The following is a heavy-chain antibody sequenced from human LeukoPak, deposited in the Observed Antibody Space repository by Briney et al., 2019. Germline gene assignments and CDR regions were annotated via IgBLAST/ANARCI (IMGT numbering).Heavy chain of an antibody. D-gene: IGHD5-18*01. V-gene: IGHV4-61*02. CDR2: IYTSGST. CDR1: GGSISGGSYY. J-gene: IGHJ5*02. Sequence: PSETLSLTCTVSGGSISGGSYYWSWIRQPAGKGLEWIGRIYTSGSTNYNPSLKSRVTISVDTSKNQFSLQLSSVTAADTAVYYCARAGAMVVSGPWGQGTLVTVSS. CDR3: ARAGAMVVSGP.